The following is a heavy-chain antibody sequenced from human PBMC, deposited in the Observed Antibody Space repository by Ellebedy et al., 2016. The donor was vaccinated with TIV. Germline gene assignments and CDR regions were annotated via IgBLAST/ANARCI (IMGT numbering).Heavy chain of an antibody. CDR3: ARDVRYGMDV. V-gene: IGHV3-74*01. CDR1: GFTFSSYW. Sequence: GESLKISXAASGFTFSSYWMHWVRQAPGKGLVWVSRINSDGSSTNYADSVKGRFTISRDNAKNTLYLQMNSLRAEDTAVYYCARDVRYGMDVWGQGTTVTVSS. J-gene: IGHJ6*02. CDR2: INSDGSST.